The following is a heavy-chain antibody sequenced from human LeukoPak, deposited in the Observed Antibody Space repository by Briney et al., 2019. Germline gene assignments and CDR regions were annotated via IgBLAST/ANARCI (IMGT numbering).Heavy chain of an antibody. Sequence: TPGGSLSLSCAASGFTFSSYTLIWVRQAPGKGLEWVSCISSSSSYKEYADSVKGRFTISRDNAKNSLFLQMNSLRAEDTAVYYCASGRGYWGQGTLVTVSS. CDR3: ASGRGY. V-gene: IGHV3-21*01. J-gene: IGHJ4*02. CDR2: ISSSSSYK. CDR1: GFTFSSYT. D-gene: IGHD3-10*01.